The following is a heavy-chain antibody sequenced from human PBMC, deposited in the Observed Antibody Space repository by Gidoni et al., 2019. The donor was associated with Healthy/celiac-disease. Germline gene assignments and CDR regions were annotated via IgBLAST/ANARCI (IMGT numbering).Heavy chain of an antibody. CDR1: GYSISSGYY. Sequence: KPSATLSLTCAVSGYSISSGYYWGWIRQPPGKGLEWIGCIYHSGSTYYNPSLKSRVTISVDTSKNQFSLKLGSVTAADTAVYYCVAPLYDSSGYDAFDIWGQGTMVTVSS. D-gene: IGHD3-22*01. V-gene: IGHV4-38-2*01. J-gene: IGHJ3*02. CDR3: VAPLYDSSGYDAFDI. CDR2: IYHSGST.